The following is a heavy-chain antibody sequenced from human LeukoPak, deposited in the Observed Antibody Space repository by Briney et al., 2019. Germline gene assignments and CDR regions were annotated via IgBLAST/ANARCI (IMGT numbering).Heavy chain of an antibody. V-gene: IGHV3-20*04. CDR1: GFTFDDYG. CDR2: INWNGGST. J-gene: IGHJ4*02. CDR3: ARTIRYYDSSGYGL. D-gene: IGHD3-22*01. Sequence: GGTLRLSCAASGFTFDDYGMSWVRQAPGKGLEWVSGINWNGGSTGYADSVKGRFTISRDNSKNTLYLQMNSLRAEDTAVYYCARTIRYYDSSGYGLWGQGTLVTVSS.